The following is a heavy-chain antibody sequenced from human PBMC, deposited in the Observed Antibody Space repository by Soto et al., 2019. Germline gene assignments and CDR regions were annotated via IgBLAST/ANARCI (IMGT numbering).Heavy chain of an antibody. CDR1: VFTFSSYG. D-gene: IGHD6-6*01. J-gene: IGHJ4*02. Sequence: SLRLSCAASVFTFSSYGIHWVRQSPGKGLEWVAVISYDGSNKYYADSVKGRFTISRDNSKNTLYLQMNSLRAEDTAVYYCAKDPGRGSSTLHLDYWGQGTLVTVSS. CDR3: AKDPGRGSSTLHLDY. V-gene: IGHV3-30*18. CDR2: ISYDGSNK.